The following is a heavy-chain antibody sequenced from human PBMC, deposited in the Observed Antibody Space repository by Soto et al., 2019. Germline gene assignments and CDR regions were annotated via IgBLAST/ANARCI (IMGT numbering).Heavy chain of an antibody. V-gene: IGHV1-58*02. J-gene: IGHJ5*01. D-gene: IGHD1-1*01. CDR1: GFTFSSSG. CDR3: AADLSPTESYNWFEF. CDR2: IVVASGNT. Sequence: ASVKVSCKASGFTFSSSGIHWVRQARGQRLEWIGWIVVASGNTNYAQKFQERVTITRDVSTNTAYMELTSLRSEDTAVYYCAADLSPTESYNWFEFWGQGTLDTVSS.